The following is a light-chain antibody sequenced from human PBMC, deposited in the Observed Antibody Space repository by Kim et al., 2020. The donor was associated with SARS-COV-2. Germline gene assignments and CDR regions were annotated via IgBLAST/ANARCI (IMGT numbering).Light chain of an antibody. J-gene: IGKJ2*01. CDR1: QDVKFY. Sequence: DIQMTQSPSSVSASVGDRVTITCQATQDVKFYLNWYQQKPGRAPKLLIYDASHLQTGGPSRFSGSGAGTDFTFTISSLQPGDVATYYCQQYVNLPTTFGQGTKLEI. CDR2: DAS. CDR3: QQYVNLPTT. V-gene: IGKV1-33*01.